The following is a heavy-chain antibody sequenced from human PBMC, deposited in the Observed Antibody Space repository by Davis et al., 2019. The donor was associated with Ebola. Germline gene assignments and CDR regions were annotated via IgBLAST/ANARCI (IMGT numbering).Heavy chain of an antibody. Sequence: SETLSLTCAVYGGSFSGYYWSWIRQPPGKGLEWIGEINHSGSTNYNPSLKSRVTISVDTSKNQFSLKLSSVTAADTAVYYCARATIFGVGQGHWFDPWGQGTLVTVSS. CDR2: INHSGST. D-gene: IGHD3-3*01. CDR1: GGSFSGYY. J-gene: IGHJ5*02. V-gene: IGHV4-34*01. CDR3: ARATIFGVGQGHWFDP.